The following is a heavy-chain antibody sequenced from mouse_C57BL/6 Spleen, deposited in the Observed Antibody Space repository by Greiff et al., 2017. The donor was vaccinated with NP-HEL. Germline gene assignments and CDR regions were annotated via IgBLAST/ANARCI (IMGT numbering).Heavy chain of an antibody. CDR2: ISSGGDYI. D-gene: IGHD2-3*01. J-gene: IGHJ1*03. CDR3: TRVDGYLWYFDV. Sequence: EVMLVESGEGLVKPGGSLKLSCAASGFTFSSYAMSWVRQTPEKRLEWVAYISSGGDYIYYADTVQGRFTISRDNARHTLYLQMSSLKSEDTAMYYCTRVDGYLWYFDVWGTGTTVTVSA. CDR1: GFTFSSYA. V-gene: IGHV5-9-1*02.